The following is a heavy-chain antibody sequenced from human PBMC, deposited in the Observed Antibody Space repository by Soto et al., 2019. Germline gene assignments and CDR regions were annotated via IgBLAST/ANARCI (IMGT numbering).Heavy chain of an antibody. CDR2: IFHSGST. V-gene: IGHV4-59*01. J-gene: IGHJ4*02. CDR1: GASISSYY. Sequence: SETLSLTCTVSGASISSYYWSWIRQPPGKGLEWVGFIFHSGSTNCNPSLKSRVTFSVDTSKNQFSLKLTSVTAADTAVYYCARDQNGSPYFDYRGQGILVTVSS. CDR3: ARDQNGSPYFDY. D-gene: IGHD1-26*01.